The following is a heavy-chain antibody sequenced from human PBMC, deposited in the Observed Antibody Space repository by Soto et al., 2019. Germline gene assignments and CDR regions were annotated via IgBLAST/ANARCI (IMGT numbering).Heavy chain of an antibody. CDR2: INSDGSST. CDR3: ARDYRQEVPAAMLDY. Sequence: GGSLRLSCAASGFTFSSYWMHWVRQAPGKGLVWVSRINSDGSSTSYADSVKGRFTISRDNSKNTLYLQMDSLRTEDTAVYYCARDYRQEVPAAMLDYWGQGTLVTVSS. CDR1: GFTFSSYW. D-gene: IGHD2-2*01. J-gene: IGHJ4*02. V-gene: IGHV3-74*01.